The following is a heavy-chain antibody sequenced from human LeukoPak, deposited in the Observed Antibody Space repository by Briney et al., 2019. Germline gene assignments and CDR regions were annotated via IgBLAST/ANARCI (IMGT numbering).Heavy chain of an antibody. D-gene: IGHD4-23*01. Sequence: GGSLRLSCAASGFTFSSYSMNWDRQAPGKGLEWVSSISSSSSYIYYADSVKGRFTISRDNAKNSLYLQMNSLRAEDTAVYYCARDPRVVTLVGWFDPWGQGTLVTVSS. CDR1: GFTFSSYS. V-gene: IGHV3-21*01. J-gene: IGHJ5*02. CDR3: ARDPRVVTLVGWFDP. CDR2: ISSSSSYI.